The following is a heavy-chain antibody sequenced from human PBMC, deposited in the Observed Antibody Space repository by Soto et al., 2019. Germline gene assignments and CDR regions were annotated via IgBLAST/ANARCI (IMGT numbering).Heavy chain of an antibody. V-gene: IGHV3-48*03. CDR3: ARASHIVAAYYYYYGMDV. J-gene: IGHJ6*02. Sequence: GGSLRLSCAASGFTFSSYEMNWVRQAPGKGLEWVSYISSSGSTIYYADSVKGRFTISRDNAKNSLYLQMNSLRAEDTAVYYCARASHIVAAYYYYYGMDVWGQGTTVTVSS. CDR2: ISSSGSTI. CDR1: GFTFSSYE. D-gene: IGHD5-12*01.